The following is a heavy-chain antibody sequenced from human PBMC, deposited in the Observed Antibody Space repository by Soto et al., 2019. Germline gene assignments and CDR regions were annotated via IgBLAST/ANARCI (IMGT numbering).Heavy chain of an antibody. CDR1: GGSISNDNYY. CDR2: IHYSGNT. J-gene: IGHJ4*02. Sequence: QVQLQESGPGLVEPSQTLSLTCSVSGGSISNDNYYWSWIRHHPGKGLERLGYIHYSGNTYYSPSFKSRVSITVDTSQTHLVLLVTSMTAADTAAYYCASKLHCSSATLSYYFGSWAQGALGTLSS. CDR3: ASKLHCSSATLSYYFGS. V-gene: IGHV4-31*03. D-gene: IGHD3-16*02.